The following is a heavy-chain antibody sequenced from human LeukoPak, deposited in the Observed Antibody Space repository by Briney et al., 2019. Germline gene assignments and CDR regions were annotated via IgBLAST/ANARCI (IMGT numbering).Heavy chain of an antibody. V-gene: IGHV1-2*02. J-gene: IGHJ6*02. D-gene: IGHD3-9*01. CDR1: GYTFTGYY. CDR3: ARDDILTGYYSYYYGMDV. CDR2: INPNSGGT. Sequence: GASVKVSCKASGYTFTGYYMHWVRQAPGQGLEWMGWINPNSGGTNYAQKFQGRVTMTRDTSISTAYMELSRLRSDDTAVYYCARDDILTGYYSYYYGMDVWGQGTTVTVSS.